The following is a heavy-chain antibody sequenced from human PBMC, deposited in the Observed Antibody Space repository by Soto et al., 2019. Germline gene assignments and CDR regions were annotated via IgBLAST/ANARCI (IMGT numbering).Heavy chain of an antibody. D-gene: IGHD6-13*01. J-gene: IGHJ4*02. Sequence: LXLSFSSSGFTFIIYAMTGVRQAPGKGLEWVSAISGSGGSTYYADSVKGRFTISRDNSKNKLYLQMNSLRAEDTAVYYCAKFPSIRSSFDYWGQGTLVTVYS. CDR1: GFTFIIYA. CDR2: ISGSGGST. V-gene: IGHV3-23*01. CDR3: AKFPSIRSSFDY.